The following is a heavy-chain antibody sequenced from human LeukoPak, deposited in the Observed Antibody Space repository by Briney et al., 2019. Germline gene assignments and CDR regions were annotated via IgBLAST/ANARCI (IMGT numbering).Heavy chain of an antibody. Sequence: AGGSLRLSCAASGFTFSSYEMNWVRQAPGKGLEWVSSISSSSSYIYYADSVKGRFTISRDNAKNSLYLQMNSLRAEDTAVYYCARENSYRSAFDIWGQGTMVTVSS. CDR3: ARENSYRSAFDI. CDR2: ISSSSSYI. V-gene: IGHV3-21*01. CDR1: GFTFSSYE. J-gene: IGHJ3*02. D-gene: IGHD3-16*02.